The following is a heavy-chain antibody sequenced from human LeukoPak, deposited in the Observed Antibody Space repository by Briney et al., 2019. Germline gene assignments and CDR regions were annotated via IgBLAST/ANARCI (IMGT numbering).Heavy chain of an antibody. CDR2: IIPILGIA. CDR1: GGTFSSYA. V-gene: IGHV1-69*04. D-gene: IGHD6-19*01. Sequence: GASVKVSCKASGGTFSSYAISWVRQAPGQGLEWMGRIIPILGIANYAQKFQGRVTITADKSTSTAYMELSSLRSEDTAVYYCARYSSGSSPDDYWGQGTLVTASS. CDR3: ARYSSGSSPDDY. J-gene: IGHJ4*02.